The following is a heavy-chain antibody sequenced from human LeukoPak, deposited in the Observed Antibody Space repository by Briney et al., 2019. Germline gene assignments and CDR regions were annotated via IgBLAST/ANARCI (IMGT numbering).Heavy chain of an antibody. CDR3: ARDTTVAGTRYFDY. J-gene: IGHJ4*02. D-gene: IGHD6-13*01. CDR1: GDSISSSNW. V-gene: IGHV4-4*02. Sequence: SGTLSLTCAVSGDSISSSNWWSWVRQPPGKGLEWIGEIYHSGSTNYNPSFKSRVTISIDKSKNQFSLKLSSVTAADTAVYYCARDTTVAGTRYFDYWGQGTLATVSS. CDR2: IYHSGST.